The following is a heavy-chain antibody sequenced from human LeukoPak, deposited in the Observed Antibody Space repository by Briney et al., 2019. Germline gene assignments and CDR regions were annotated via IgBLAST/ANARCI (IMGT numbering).Heavy chain of an antibody. CDR1: GFTFDDYA. J-gene: IGHJ5*02. CDR2: ISWNSGSI. Sequence: GGSLRLSCAASGFTFDDYAMHWVRQAPGKGLERVSGISWNSGSIGYADSVKGRFTISRDNFKNTLYLQMNSLRAEDTAIYYCAKRHVDTAMVTTWFDPWGQGTPVTVSS. D-gene: IGHD5-18*01. V-gene: IGHV3-9*01. CDR3: AKRHVDTAMVTTWFDP.